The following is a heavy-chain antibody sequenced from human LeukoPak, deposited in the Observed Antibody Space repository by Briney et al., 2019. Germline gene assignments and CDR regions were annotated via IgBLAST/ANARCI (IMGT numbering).Heavy chain of an antibody. V-gene: IGHV3-21*01. CDR1: GFTFSSYI. CDR3: ARGHYYGMDV. Sequence: PGGSLRLSCAASGFTFSSYIMSWIRQAPGKGLEWVSSISSSSSYIYYADSVKGRFTISRDNAKNSLYLQINSLRAEDTAVYYCARGHYYGMDVWGKGTTVTISS. J-gene: IGHJ6*04. CDR2: ISSSSSYI.